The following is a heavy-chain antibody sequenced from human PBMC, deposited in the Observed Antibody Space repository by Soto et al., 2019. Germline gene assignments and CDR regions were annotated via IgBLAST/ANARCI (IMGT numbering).Heavy chain of an antibody. Sequence: SETLSVTCAVYGGSFSGHYWNWMRQPPAKGLEWIGEINHSGSTNSNPSLKSRVTISVDTSKNQFTLKLSSVTAADTAAYYCARGISMIVEVQRDAPDKYYFDSWGQGTRVTVSS. CDR3: ARGISMIVEVQRDAPDKYYFDS. CDR2: INHSGST. CDR1: GGSFSGHY. V-gene: IGHV4-34*01. J-gene: IGHJ4*02. D-gene: IGHD3-22*01.